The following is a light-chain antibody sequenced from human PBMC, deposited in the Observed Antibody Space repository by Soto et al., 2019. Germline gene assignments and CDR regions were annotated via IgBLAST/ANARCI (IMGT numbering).Light chain of an antibody. CDR1: SPNIGSNT. V-gene: IGLV1-44*01. Sequence: QSVLTQPPSASGTPGQRVTIFCSGSSPNIGSNTVNWYQQLPGTAPKLLIYGNNQRPSGVPDRFSGSKSGTSASLAISGLQSEDEADYYCSTWGDNLNGWVFGGGTKLTVL. J-gene: IGLJ3*02. CDR3: STWGDNLNGWV. CDR2: GNN.